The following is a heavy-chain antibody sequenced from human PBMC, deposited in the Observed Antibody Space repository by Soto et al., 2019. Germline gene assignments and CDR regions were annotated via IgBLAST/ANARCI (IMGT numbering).Heavy chain of an antibody. CDR3: ARDWDYYDSSGYYGPDDY. CDR2: INSDGSST. V-gene: IGHV3-74*01. D-gene: IGHD3-22*01. Sequence: GGSLRLSCAASGFTFSSYWMHWVRQAPGKGLVWVSRINSDGSSTSYADSVKGRFTISRDNAKNTLYLQMNSLRAEDTAVYYCARDWDYYDSSGYYGPDDYWGQGTLVTVSS. CDR1: GFTFSSYW. J-gene: IGHJ4*02.